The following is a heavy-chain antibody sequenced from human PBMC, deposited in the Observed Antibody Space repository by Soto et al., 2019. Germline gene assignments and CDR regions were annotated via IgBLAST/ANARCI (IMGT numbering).Heavy chain of an antibody. CDR3: ASEDYGLLTGYYTDY. J-gene: IGHJ4*02. D-gene: IGHD3-9*01. V-gene: IGHV3-74*01. Sequence: EVQLVESGGDLVQRGGSLRLSCAASGFPFSSYWMHWVRHTPGKGLDWVARISGDGVTTYYADSVTGRFTVSRDNAKNTLSLQISGLRAEDTAVYYCASEDYGLLTGYYTDYWGQGTLVSVSS. CDR1: GFPFSSYW. CDR2: ISGDGVTT.